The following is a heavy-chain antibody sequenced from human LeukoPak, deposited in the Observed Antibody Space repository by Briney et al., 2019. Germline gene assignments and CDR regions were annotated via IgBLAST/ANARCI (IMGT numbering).Heavy chain of an antibody. J-gene: IGHJ5*02. V-gene: IGHV4-34*01. CDR2: INHSGST. CDR1: GGSFSGYY. CDR3: ARKPFWFDP. Sequence: SETLSLTCAVYGGSFSGYYWSWIRQPPGKGLEWIGEINHSGSTNYNPSLKSRVTIPVDTSKNQFSLKLSSVTAADTAVYYCARKPFWFDPWGQGTLVTVSS.